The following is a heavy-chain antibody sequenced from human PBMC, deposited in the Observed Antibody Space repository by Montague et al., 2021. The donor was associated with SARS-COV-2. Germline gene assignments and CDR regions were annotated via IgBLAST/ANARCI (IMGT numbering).Heavy chain of an antibody. CDR1: GGSVNSTNW. CDR2: VYRTGGT. CDR3: ARTGAYDHFDY. Sequence: SETLSLTCTVSGGSVNSTNWWSWVRHPPWKGLEWIAEVYRTGGTXFNPAFRSRVTLSIDRSKNLFSLNLNSVTVADTAVYYCARTGAYDHFDYWGPGTLVIVSS. D-gene: IGHD5-12*01. V-gene: IGHV4-4*02. J-gene: IGHJ4*02.